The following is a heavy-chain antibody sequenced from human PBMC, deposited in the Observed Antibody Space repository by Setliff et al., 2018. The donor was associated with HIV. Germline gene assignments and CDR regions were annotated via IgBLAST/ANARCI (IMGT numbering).Heavy chain of an antibody. D-gene: IGHD3-10*01. J-gene: IGHJ6*04. CDR2: MNPNTGVA. CDR3: ASGKGVGGVIITGGLGV. Sequence: ASVKVSCKASGHTFTNVDIHWVRRATGQGLEWMGWMNPNTGVAGYALKFHGRVTMTRDTSISTVYMELSSLTSEDTAVYWCASGKGVGGVIITGGLGVWGKGTTVTVSS. V-gene: IGHV1-8*01. CDR1: GHTFTNVD.